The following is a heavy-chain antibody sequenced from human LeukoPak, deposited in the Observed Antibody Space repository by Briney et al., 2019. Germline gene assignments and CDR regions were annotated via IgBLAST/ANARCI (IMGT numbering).Heavy chain of an antibody. CDR2: IYYSGST. CDR3: ASSGYSYGYPFDY. Sequence: PSETLSLTCAVYGGSFSGYYWSWIRQPPGKGLEWIGSIYYSGSTYYNPSLKSRVTISVDTSKNQFSLKLSPVTAADTAVYYCASSGYSYGYPFDYWGQGTLVTVSS. J-gene: IGHJ4*02. CDR1: GGSFSGYY. V-gene: IGHV4-34*01. D-gene: IGHD5-18*01.